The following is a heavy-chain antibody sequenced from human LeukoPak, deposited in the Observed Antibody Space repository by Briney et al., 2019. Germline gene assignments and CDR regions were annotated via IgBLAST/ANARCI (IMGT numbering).Heavy chain of an antibody. CDR2: IYTSGST. CDR1: GGSISSGSYY. CDR3: AREERSSWRDDL. Sequence: SQTLSLTCTVSGGSISSGSYYWSWIRQPAGKGLEWIGRIYTSGSTNYNPSLKSRVTISVDTSKNQFSLKLSSVTAADTAVYYCAREERSSWRDDLWGRGTLVTVSS. J-gene: IGHJ2*01. V-gene: IGHV4-61*02. D-gene: IGHD6-13*01.